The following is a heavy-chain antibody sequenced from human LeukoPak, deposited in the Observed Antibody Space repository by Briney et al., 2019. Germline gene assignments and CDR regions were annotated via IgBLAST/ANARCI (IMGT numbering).Heavy chain of an antibody. J-gene: IGHJ4*02. CDR1: GFTFGDYA. Sequence: GGSLRLSCTASGFTFGDYAMSWFRQAPGKGLEWVGFIRSKAYGGTTEYAASVKGRFTISRDDSKSIAYLQMNSLKTEDTAVYYCTRWRPEMVRGVPYSYYFDYWGQGTLVTVSS. D-gene: IGHD3-10*01. V-gene: IGHV3-49*03. CDR2: IRSKAYGGTT. CDR3: TRWRPEMVRGVPYSYYFDY.